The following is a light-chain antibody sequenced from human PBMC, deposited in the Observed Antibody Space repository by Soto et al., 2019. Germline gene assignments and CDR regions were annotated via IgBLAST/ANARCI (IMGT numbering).Light chain of an antibody. V-gene: IGLV1-40*01. CDR3: QSYDSSLSGYWV. Sequence: QSVLTQPPSVSGAPGQGGTISCTGSSSNIGAGYDVHWYQQLPGTAPKLLIYGNSNRPSGVPDRFSGSKSGTSASLAITGLQAEDEADYYCQSYDSSLSGYWVFGGGTKLTVL. CDR2: GNS. J-gene: IGLJ3*02. CDR1: SSNIGAGYD.